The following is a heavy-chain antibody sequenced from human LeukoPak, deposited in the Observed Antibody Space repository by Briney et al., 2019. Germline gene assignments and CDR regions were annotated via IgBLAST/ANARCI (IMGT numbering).Heavy chain of an antibody. V-gene: IGHV3-30*02. D-gene: IGHD2-2*01. CDR2: IRYDGSNK. J-gene: IGHJ4*02. CDR1: GFTFSSYG. CDR3: AKGSEDIVVVPAVDFDY. Sequence: GGSLRLSCAASGFTFSSYGMHWVRQAPGKGLEWVAFIRYDGSNKYYADSVKGRFTISRDNSRNTVYLDMNTLRAEDTAVYYCAKGSEDIVVVPAVDFDYWGQGTLVTVSS.